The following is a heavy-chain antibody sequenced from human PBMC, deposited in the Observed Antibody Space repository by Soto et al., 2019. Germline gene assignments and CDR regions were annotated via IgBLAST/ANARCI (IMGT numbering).Heavy chain of an antibody. D-gene: IGHD7-27*01. CDR3: APGEYADF. Sequence: QVQLVQSGGGVVQPGRSLRLYCVASGFTFSAYGMHWVRQAPGKGLEWVAGVSYEGSDRYYADSVKGRFSISRDNSKTTLYPQMNSLRTDDTAVYFCAPGEYADFWGQGTLVTVSS. V-gene: IGHV3-30*03. CDR2: VSYEGSDR. J-gene: IGHJ4*02. CDR1: GFTFSAYG.